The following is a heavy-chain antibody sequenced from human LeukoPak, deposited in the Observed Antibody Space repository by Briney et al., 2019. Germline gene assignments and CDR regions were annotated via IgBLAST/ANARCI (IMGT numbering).Heavy chain of an antibody. CDR1: GYTFTSYG. CDR2: ISAYNGNT. Sequence: GASVKVSCKASGYTFTSYGISWVRQAPGQGLEWTGWISAYNGNTNYAQKLQGRVTMTTDTSTSTAYMELRSLRSDDTAVYYCARDPYGVRLYYFDYWGQGTLVTVSS. V-gene: IGHV1-18*01. J-gene: IGHJ4*02. D-gene: IGHD3-10*01. CDR3: ARDPYGVRLYYFDY.